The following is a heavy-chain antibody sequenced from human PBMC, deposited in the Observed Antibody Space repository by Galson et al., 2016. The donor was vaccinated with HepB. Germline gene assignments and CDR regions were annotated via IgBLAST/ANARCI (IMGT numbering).Heavy chain of an antibody. Sequence: SLRLSCATSGFTFMNYAFTWVRQAPGRGLEWVSSLTGSGGGPYYADAVKGRFTISRDNSKNTVSLQMNSLRVEDTAVYYCAKSGPRDPDCGGDCYVIYFHSWGQGTLVTVSS. CDR1: GFTFMNYA. D-gene: IGHD2-21*02. V-gene: IGHV3-23*01. CDR3: AKSGPRDPDCGGDCYVIYFHS. CDR2: LTGSGGGP. J-gene: IGHJ1*01.